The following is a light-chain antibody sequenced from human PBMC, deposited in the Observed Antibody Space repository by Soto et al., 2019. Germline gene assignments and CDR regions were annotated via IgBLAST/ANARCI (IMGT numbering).Light chain of an antibody. J-gene: IGKJ4*01. CDR2: ATY. Sequence: DVQMTQAPSSLSASVGDTVIITCRASQTVRNHVNWYQHKPGKAPDLLIYATYTLQSGVPSRFSGSGSGTDFTLSINGLPPEDLATYYCQQAFSHPLTFGGGTNLEMK. CDR1: QTVRNH. CDR3: QQAFSHPLT. V-gene: IGKV1-39*01.